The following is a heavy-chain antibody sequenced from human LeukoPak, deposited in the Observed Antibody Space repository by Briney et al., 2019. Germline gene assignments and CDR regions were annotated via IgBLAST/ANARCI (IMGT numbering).Heavy chain of an antibody. Sequence: SETLSLTCTVSGGSISSYYWSWIRQPPGKGLEWIGYIYYSGSTNYNPSLKSRVTISVDTSKNQFSLKLSPVTAADTAVYYCARKLKYYYGSGSYPFDYWGQGTLVTVSS. V-gene: IGHV4-59*12. D-gene: IGHD3-10*01. CDR3: ARKLKYYYGSGSYPFDY. CDR2: IYYSGST. CDR1: GGSISSYY. J-gene: IGHJ4*02.